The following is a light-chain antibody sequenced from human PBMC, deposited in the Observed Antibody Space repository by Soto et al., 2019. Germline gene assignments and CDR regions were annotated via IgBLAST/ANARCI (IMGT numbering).Light chain of an antibody. CDR1: SSNIESNT. CDR3: AAWDDILNGDV. V-gene: IGLV1-44*01. CDR2: SNY. J-gene: IGLJ1*01. Sequence: SVLTQPPSASGTPGQRVTISCSGSSSNIESNTVTWYQQLPGTAPKLVIYSNYDRPSGVPDRFSGSTSGTSASLVIRGLQSEDEADYYCAAWDDILNGDVFGGGTKVTGL.